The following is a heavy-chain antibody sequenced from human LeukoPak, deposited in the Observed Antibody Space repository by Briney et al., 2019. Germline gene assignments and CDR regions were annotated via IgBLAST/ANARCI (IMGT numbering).Heavy chain of an antibody. V-gene: IGHV1-18*01. Sequence: ASVKVSCKASGYTFTSYGISWVRQAPGQGLEWMGWISAYNGNTNYAQKLQGRVTMTTDTSTSTAYMELRSLRSDDTAVYYCAREPNVDTAMVKDYWGQGTLVTVSS. CDR1: GYTFTSYG. CDR2: ISAYNGNT. D-gene: IGHD5-18*01. J-gene: IGHJ4*02. CDR3: AREPNVDTAMVKDY.